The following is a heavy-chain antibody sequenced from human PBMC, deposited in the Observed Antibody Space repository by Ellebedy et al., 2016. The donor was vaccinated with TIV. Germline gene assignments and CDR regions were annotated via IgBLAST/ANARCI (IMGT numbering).Heavy chain of an antibody. D-gene: IGHD3-10*01. Sequence: GESLKISCAASELSFSTSEMNWVRQAPGTGLEWISYISSSGSTKYYADSVKGRFTIFRDHTKNSLYLQMNSLKVNDTAVYYCARDSDYGSGGYGYWGQGTLVTVSS. V-gene: IGHV3-48*03. CDR2: ISSSGSTK. CDR1: ELSFSTSE. CDR3: ARDSDYGSGGYGY. J-gene: IGHJ4*02.